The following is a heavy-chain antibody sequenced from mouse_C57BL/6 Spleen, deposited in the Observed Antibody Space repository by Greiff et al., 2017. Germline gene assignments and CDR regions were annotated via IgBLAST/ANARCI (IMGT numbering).Heavy chain of an antibody. CDR2: IWGDGST. J-gene: IGHJ1*03. CDR3: AKRGVTTRNWYFDV. V-gene: IGHV2-3*01. D-gene: IGHD2-2*01. CDR1: GFSLTSYG. Sequence: VKLMESGPGLVAPSQSLSITCTVSGFSLTSYGVSWVRQPPGKGLEWLGVIWGDGSTNYHSALIYRLSISKDNSKSQVFLKLNSLQTDDTATYYGAKRGVTTRNWYFDVWGTGTTVTVSS.